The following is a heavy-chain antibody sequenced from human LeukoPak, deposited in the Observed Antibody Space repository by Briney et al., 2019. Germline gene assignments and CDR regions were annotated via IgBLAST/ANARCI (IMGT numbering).Heavy chain of an antibody. V-gene: IGHV4-39*01. CDR1: GGSISSSSYY. CDR2: IYYSGST. Sequence: SETLSLTCTFSGGSISSSSYYWGWIRQPPGKGLEWIGSIYYSGSTYYNPSLKSRVTISVDTSKNQFSLKLSSVTAADTAVYYCARSTGTNPVDYWGQGTLVTVSS. J-gene: IGHJ4*02. CDR3: ARSTGTNPVDY. D-gene: IGHD1/OR15-1a*01.